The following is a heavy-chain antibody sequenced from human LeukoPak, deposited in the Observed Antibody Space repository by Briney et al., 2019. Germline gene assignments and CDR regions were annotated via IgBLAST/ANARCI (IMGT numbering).Heavy chain of an antibody. CDR1: GGSISSYY. CDR2: IYYSGST. D-gene: IGHD1-26*01. CDR3: ARVPGIVGAWGWFDP. V-gene: IGHV4-59*08. Sequence: SETLSLTCTVSGGSISSYYWSWIRQPPGKGLEWIGYIYYSGSTYYNPSLKSRVSISIDTSKNQFSLKLSSVTAADTAIYYCARVPGIVGAWGWFDPWGQGTLVTVSS. J-gene: IGHJ5*02.